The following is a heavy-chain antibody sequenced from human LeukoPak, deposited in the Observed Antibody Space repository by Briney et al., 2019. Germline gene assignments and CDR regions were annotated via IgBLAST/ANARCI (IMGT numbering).Heavy chain of an antibody. J-gene: IGHJ5*02. CDR2: IYYSGST. V-gene: IGHV4-39*01. CDR3: ASYYYDSGTFYTKYFDP. Sequence: SETLSLTCTVSGGSITSSNYYWGWIRQPPGKGLEWIGTIYYSGSTYYNPSLKGRATISVDASKNQFSLRLTSVTAADTAVYYCASYYYDSGTFYTKYFDPWGQGTLVTVSS. CDR1: GGSITSSNYY. D-gene: IGHD3-10*01.